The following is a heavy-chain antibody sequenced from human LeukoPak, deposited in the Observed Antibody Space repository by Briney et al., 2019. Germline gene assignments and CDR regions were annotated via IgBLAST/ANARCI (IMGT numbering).Heavy chain of an antibody. CDR1: GFTLRSYG. CDR2: ISGSGVNT. CDR3: AKAIVVLIRGQFWDY. D-gene: IGHD3-22*01. V-gene: IGHV3-23*01. Sequence: PGGSLRLSCAASGFTLRSYGMSWVRQAPGKGLEWVSTISGSGVNTDYADSVKGRFTISSDNSKNTLYLQMNSLRAEDTAVYYCAKAIVVLIRGQFWDYWGQGTLVTVSS. J-gene: IGHJ4*02.